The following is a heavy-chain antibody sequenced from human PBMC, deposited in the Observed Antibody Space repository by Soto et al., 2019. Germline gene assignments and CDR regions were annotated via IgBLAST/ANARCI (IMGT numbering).Heavy chain of an antibody. V-gene: IGHV1-2*02. CDR3: AREGRTEYSTSDWFDP. D-gene: IGHD6-6*01. J-gene: IGHJ5*02. CDR1: GYTFTGYY. Sequence: ASVKVSCTASGYTFTGYYMHWVRQAPGQGLEWMGWINPNTGGTNYAQQYQGRVTMTRDTSFSTAYMELSRLRSDDTAFYYCAREGRTEYSTSDWFDPWGQGTLVTVSS. CDR2: INPNTGGT.